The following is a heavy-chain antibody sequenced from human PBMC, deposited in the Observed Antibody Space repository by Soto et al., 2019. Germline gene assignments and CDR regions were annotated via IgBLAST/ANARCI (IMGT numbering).Heavy chain of an antibody. D-gene: IGHD1-26*01. Sequence: ASVKVSCKASGYTFTSYGISWVRQAPGQGLEWMGWISAYNGNTNYAQKLQGRVTMTTDTSTSTAYMELRSLRSDDTAVYYCARGLSIVGATTSFDYWGQGTLVTVSS. CDR3: ARGLSIVGATTSFDY. V-gene: IGHV1-18*01. CDR1: GYTFTSYG. J-gene: IGHJ4*02. CDR2: ISAYNGNT.